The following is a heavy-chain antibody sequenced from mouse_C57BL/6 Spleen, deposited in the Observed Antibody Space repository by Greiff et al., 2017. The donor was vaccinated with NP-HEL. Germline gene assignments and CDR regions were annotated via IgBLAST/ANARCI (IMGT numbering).Heavy chain of an antibody. CDR2: ILPGSGST. V-gene: IGHV1-9*01. D-gene: IGHD1-1*01. CDR3: AREDTTVVARYFDV. Sequence: VQGVESGAELMKPGASVKLSCKATGYTFTGYWIEWVKQRPGHGLEWIGEILPGSGSTNYNEKFKGKATFTADTSYNTAYMQLSSLTTEDSAIYYCAREDTTVVARYFDVWGTGTTVTVSS. CDR1: GYTFTGYW. J-gene: IGHJ1*03.